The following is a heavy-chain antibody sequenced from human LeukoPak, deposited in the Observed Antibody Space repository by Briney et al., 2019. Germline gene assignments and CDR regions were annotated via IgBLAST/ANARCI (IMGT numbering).Heavy chain of an antibody. CDR1: GFTFSSCA. D-gene: IGHD5-12*01. V-gene: IGHV3-23*01. J-gene: IGHJ4*02. CDR3: ARDREWLRPQDY. CDR2: ISGTGGST. Sequence: GGSLRLSCVASGFTFSSCAMSWVRPAPGKGLECVSTISGTGGSTYYADSVKGRFTISRDNSKNTLYLQMSSLRAEDTAIYYCARDREWLRPQDYWGQGTLVTVSS.